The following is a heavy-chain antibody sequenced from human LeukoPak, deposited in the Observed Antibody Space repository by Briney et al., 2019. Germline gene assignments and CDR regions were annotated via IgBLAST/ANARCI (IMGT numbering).Heavy chain of an antibody. D-gene: IGHD3-10*01. J-gene: IGHJ4*02. CDR1: GGSFSGYY. Sequence: SETLSLTCAVYGGSFSGYYWSWIRQPPGKGLEWIGEINHSGSTNYNPSLKSRVTISVDTSKNQFSLKLSSVTAADTAVYYCARARGSPITMVRGVIKAYDYWGQGTLVTVSS. V-gene: IGHV4-34*01. CDR2: INHSGST. CDR3: ARARGSPITMVRGVIKAYDY.